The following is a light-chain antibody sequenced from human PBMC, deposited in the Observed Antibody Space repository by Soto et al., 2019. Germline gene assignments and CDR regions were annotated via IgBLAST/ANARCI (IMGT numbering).Light chain of an antibody. CDR2: DAE. Sequence: TQSPSTLSASVVDTGTGTCRASQSVSGWLAWYQQRPGQAPRLLIYDAEERATGIPDRFSGSGSGTDFTLTISRLEPEDFAVYYCQQYGDSSLTLGGGTKVDI. CDR1: QSVSGW. CDR3: QQYGDSSLT. J-gene: IGKJ4*01. V-gene: IGKV3-20*01.